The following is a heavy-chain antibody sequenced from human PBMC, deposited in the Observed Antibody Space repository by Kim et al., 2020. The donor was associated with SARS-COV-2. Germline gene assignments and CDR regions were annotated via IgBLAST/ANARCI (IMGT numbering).Heavy chain of an antibody. J-gene: IGHJ4*02. Sequence: VKGRFTISRDDSKNTLDLQMNSLKAEDTAVYYCTTEGGWYYDSSGYPFDYWGQGTLVTVSS. D-gene: IGHD3-22*01. V-gene: IGHV3-15*01. CDR3: TTEGGWYYDSSGYPFDY.